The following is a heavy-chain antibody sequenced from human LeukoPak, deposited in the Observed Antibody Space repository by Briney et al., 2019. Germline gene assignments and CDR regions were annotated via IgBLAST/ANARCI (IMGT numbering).Heavy chain of an antibody. Sequence: GESLKISCKGSGYSFTSYWIGWVRQMPGKGLEWMGIIYPGDSDTRYSPSFQGQVTISADKSISTAYLQWSSLKASDTAMYYCARHRSGWYGQRDYYYYGMDVWGQGTTVTVSS. V-gene: IGHV5-51*01. CDR1: GYSFTSYW. CDR3: ARHRSGWYGQRDYYYYGMDV. D-gene: IGHD6-19*01. CDR2: IYPGDSDT. J-gene: IGHJ6*02.